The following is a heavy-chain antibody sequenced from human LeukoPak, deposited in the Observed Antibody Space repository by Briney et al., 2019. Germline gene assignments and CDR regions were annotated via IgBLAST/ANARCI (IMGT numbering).Heavy chain of an antibody. Sequence: GGSLRLSCAASGFALSAYGMHWVRQAPGKGLEWVAFVRFDGSNEYYADSVKGRFSISRDNSKNTLYLRMNSLRVEDTATYSCAREYYSGYHSGGPKYWGLGTLVTVSS. J-gene: IGHJ4*02. CDR3: AREYYSGYHSGGPKY. D-gene: IGHD5-12*01. CDR1: GFALSAYG. CDR2: VRFDGSNE. V-gene: IGHV3-30*02.